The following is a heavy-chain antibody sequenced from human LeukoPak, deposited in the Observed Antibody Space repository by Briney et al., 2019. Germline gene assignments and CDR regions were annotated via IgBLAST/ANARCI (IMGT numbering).Heavy chain of an antibody. D-gene: IGHD3-9*01. CDR1: GGSITGGTYS. CDR3: ARGSLRYFDPWFDP. CDR2: IYDTGST. V-gene: IGHV4-30-4*07. J-gene: IGHJ5*02. Sequence: SQTLSLTCAVSGGSITGGTYSWTWIRQPPGEGLEWIGYIYDTGSTYYNPSLKSRVTTSLDTSKNQFSLKLSSVTAADTAVYYCARGSLRYFDPWFDPWGQGTLVTVSS.